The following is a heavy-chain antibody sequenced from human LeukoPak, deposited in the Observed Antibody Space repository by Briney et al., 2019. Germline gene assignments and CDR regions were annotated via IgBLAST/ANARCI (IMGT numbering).Heavy chain of an antibody. CDR1: GYTFTTYD. CDR2: MNPNSGDT. V-gene: IGHV1-8*01. Sequence: ASVKVSCKASGYTFTTYDITWVRQATGQGPEWMGWMNPNSGDTAYAQKFQGRVAMTRDTSISTAYMELSSLRSEDTAVYYCARGLGDYYDTSGYYYAVPAHWGQGTLVTVSS. J-gene: IGHJ4*02. CDR3: ARGLGDYYDTSGYYYAVPAH. D-gene: IGHD3-22*01.